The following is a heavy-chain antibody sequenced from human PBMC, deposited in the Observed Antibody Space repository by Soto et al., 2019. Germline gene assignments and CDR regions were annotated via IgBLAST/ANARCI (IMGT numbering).Heavy chain of an antibody. CDR1: GFRFSSFA. D-gene: IGHD2-2*01. CDR3: AKDSKSVSVSAARVYGMDV. CDR2: TRSNGEHT. Sequence: EVQILESGGGMVQPGGSLRLSCAGSGFRFSSFAMTWVRQAPGKGLEWVSTTRSNGEHTYYADSVKGRFTVSRDTSKNTLFLEMSSLRAEDSAIYYCAKDSKSVSVSAARVYGMDVWGQGTTVTVSS. J-gene: IGHJ6*02. V-gene: IGHV3-23*01.